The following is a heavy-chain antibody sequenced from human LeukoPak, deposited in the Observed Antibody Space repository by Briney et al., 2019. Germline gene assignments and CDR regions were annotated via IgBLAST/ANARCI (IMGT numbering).Heavy chain of an antibody. CDR3: TRDRAGTQSWVEFDL. V-gene: IGHV3-66*03. Sequence: PGGSLRLSCAASGFSVSSTCMSWVRQAPGKGLEWVSLIYTSGSTFYADSVMGRLTISRDNSKNTLFLQMNSLRAEDSAVYYCTRDRAGTQSWVEFDLWGQGTLVTVSS. J-gene: IGHJ5*02. CDR2: IYTSGST. CDR1: GFSVSSTC. D-gene: IGHD3-10*01.